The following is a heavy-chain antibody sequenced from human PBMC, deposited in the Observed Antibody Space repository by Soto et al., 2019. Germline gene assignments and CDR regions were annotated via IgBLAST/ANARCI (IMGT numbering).Heavy chain of an antibody. CDR1: GGSISSGGYY. CDR2: IYYSGST. D-gene: IGHD2-21*02. Sequence: SETLSLTCTVSGGSISSGGYYWSWIRQHPGKGLEWIGYIYYSGSTYYNPSLKSRVTISVDTSKNQFSLKLSSVTAADTAVYYCAREFAYCGGDCYHGHFDYWGQGTLVTVSS. V-gene: IGHV4-31*03. J-gene: IGHJ4*02. CDR3: AREFAYCGGDCYHGHFDY.